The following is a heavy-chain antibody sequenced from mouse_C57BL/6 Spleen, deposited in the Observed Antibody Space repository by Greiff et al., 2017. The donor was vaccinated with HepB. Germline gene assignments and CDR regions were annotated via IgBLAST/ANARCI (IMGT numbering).Heavy chain of an antibody. CDR3: ARHLDDYYAMDY. V-gene: IGHV5-12*01. CDR2: ISNGGGST. J-gene: IGHJ4*01. CDR1: GFTFSDYY. Sequence: DVMLVESGGGLVQPGGSLKLSCAASGFTFSDYYMYWVRQTPEKRLEWVAYISNGGGSTYYPDTVKGRFTISRDNAKNTLYLQMSRLKSEDTAMYYCARHLDDYYAMDYWGQGTSVTVSS.